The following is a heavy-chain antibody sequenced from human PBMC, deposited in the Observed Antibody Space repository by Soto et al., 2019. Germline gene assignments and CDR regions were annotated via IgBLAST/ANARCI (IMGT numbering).Heavy chain of an antibody. Sequence: PDVCLRLSWSACVSSFGSDSMGFVRQAPRKGLEWFAAISGSGSFMNYADSVKGRFTISRDNAKNSLYLQMDSLKDEDTAAYYCVRHQQTGSTQDCCEXWGQGTRVTVS. V-gene: IGHV3-21*01. CDR1: VSSFGSDS. J-gene: IGHJ4*02. D-gene: IGHD1-7*01. CDR2: ISGSGSFM. CDR3: VRHQQTGSTQDCCEX.